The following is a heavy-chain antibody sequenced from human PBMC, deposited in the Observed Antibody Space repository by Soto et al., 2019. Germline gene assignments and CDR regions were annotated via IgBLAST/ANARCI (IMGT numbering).Heavy chain of an antibody. CDR3: AGSSGFPHYYYYYYGMDV. D-gene: IGHD3-22*01. V-gene: IGHV3-21*05. CDR2: ISSSSSYI. CDR1: GFKISSSS. Sequence: EVQLVESGGGLVQPGGSLRLSCAAFGFKISSSSMNWVRQAPGRGLEWVAYISSSSSYIYYADSVKGRFTISRDNAKNSLYLQMNSLRAEDTAVYYCAGSSGFPHYYYYYYGMDVWGQGTTVTVSS. J-gene: IGHJ6*02.